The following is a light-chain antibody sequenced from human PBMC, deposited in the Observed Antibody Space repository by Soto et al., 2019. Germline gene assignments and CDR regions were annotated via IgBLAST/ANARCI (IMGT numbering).Light chain of an antibody. Sequence: AIQMTQSPSSLSASVGDRVTITCRASQGIRNDLGWYQQKSGKAPKLLIYGASSLQSGVPSRFSGSVSGTDFTLTISSLQPEDFATYYCLHDYNYPYTFGQGTKVEIK. CDR3: LHDYNYPYT. V-gene: IGKV1-6*01. J-gene: IGKJ2*01. CDR1: QGIRND. CDR2: GAS.